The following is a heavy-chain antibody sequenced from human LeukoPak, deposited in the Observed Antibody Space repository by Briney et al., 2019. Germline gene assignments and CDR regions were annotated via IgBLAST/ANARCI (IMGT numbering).Heavy chain of an antibody. Sequence: ASVKVSCKVSGYTLTELSMHWVRQAPGKGLAWMGGFDPEDGETIYAQKFQGRVTMTEDTSTDTAYMELSSLRSEDTAVYYCATGPTTVVTYYYYGMDVWGQGTTVTVSS. J-gene: IGHJ6*02. D-gene: IGHD4-23*01. V-gene: IGHV1-24*01. CDR1: GYTLTELS. CDR3: ATGPTTVVTYYYYGMDV. CDR2: FDPEDGET.